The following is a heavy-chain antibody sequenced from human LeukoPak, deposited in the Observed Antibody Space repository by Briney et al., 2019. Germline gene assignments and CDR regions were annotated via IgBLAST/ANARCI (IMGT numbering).Heavy chain of an antibody. CDR1: GFIVSSNY. J-gene: IGHJ3*02. D-gene: IGHD1-26*01. V-gene: IGHV3-53*01. Sequence: PGGSLRLSCAASGFIVSSNYMSWVRQAPGKGLEWVSVYSGGSTYYADSVKGRFTISRDNSKNTLYLQMNSLRAEDTAVYYCARPLTLGANDAFDIWGQGTLVTVSS. CDR2: YSGGST. CDR3: ARPLTLGANDAFDI.